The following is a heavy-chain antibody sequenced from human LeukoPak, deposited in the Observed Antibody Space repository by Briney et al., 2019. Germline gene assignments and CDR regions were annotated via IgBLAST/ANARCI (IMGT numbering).Heavy chain of an antibody. V-gene: IGHV3-21*01. J-gene: IGHJ5*02. CDR3: ARETYNWNQLPLDL. CDR1: GFTFSIYN. CDR2: ISNNYNT. Sequence: GGSLRLSCAASGFTFSIYNMNWVRQAPGKVLEWVSSISNNYNTYYAGSVKGRFTISRDNARNSLYLQMNSLRVEDTAVYYCARETYNWNQLPLDLWGQGTLVTVSS. D-gene: IGHD1-20*01.